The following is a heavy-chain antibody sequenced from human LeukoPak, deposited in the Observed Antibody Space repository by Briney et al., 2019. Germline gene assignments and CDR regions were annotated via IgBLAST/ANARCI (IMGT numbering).Heavy chain of an antibody. Sequence: PGGSLRLSCAASGFTFSSYAMHWVRQAPGKGLEWVAVISYDGSNKYYADSVKGRFTISRDNSKNTLYLQMNSLRAEGTAVYYCARDRSDSGSYPFDYWGQGTLVTVSS. CDR1: GFTFSSYA. CDR2: ISYDGSNK. J-gene: IGHJ4*02. V-gene: IGHV3-30*04. CDR3: ARDRSDSGSYPFDY. D-gene: IGHD3-10*01.